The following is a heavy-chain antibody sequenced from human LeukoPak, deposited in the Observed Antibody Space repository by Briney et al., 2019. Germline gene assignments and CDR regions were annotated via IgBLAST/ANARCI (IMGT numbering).Heavy chain of an antibody. D-gene: IGHD3-16*01. CDR1: GYTFTNYA. Sequence: ASVKVSCKTSGYTFTNYAISWVRQAPGQGLEWMGWITAYNGNTNYAQKLQGRVTMTTDISTRTAYMELRSLRSDDTAVYYCAKGGNGYVDYWGQRTLVTVSS. CDR2: ITAYNGNT. CDR3: AKGGNGYVDY. V-gene: IGHV1-18*04. J-gene: IGHJ4*02.